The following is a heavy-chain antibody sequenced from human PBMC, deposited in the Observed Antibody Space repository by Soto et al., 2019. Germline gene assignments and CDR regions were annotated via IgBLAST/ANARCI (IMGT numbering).Heavy chain of an antibody. CDR3: ARDFCTNGVCYYFFDY. V-gene: IGHV3-33*01. CDR1: GFTFGTYA. CDR2: IYYDGSNR. J-gene: IGHJ4*01. D-gene: IGHD2-8*01. Sequence: GGSLRLSCAASGFTFGTYAMHWVRQAPGKGLEWVAVIYYDGSNRYYGDAVKGRFTISRDNSKSTLYLQMSSLRAEDTAVYYCARDFCTNGVCYYFFDYWGHGTLVTVS.